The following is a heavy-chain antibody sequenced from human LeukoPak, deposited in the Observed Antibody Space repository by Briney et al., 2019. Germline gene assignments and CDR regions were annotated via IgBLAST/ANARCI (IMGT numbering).Heavy chain of an antibody. J-gene: IGHJ4*02. Sequence: PSETLSLTCTVFGGSISSYYWSWIRQPPGKGLEWIGYIYYSGSTNYNPSLKSRVTISVDTSKNQFSLKLSSVTAADTAVYYCARGYSGWFGVGHFDYWGQGTLVAVSS. CDR3: ARGYSGWFGVGHFDY. V-gene: IGHV4-59*01. CDR1: GGSISSYY. D-gene: IGHD5-12*01. CDR2: IYYSGST.